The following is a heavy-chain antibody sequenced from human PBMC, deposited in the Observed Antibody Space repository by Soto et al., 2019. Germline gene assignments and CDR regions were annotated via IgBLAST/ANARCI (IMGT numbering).Heavy chain of an antibody. CDR1: GGSFSGQY. CDR2: INHSGSI. CDR3: ARDDCSSTSCHPFFQH. Sequence: PSETLSLTCAVYGGSFSGQYWSWIRQPPGKGLEWIGEINHSGSINYNPSLESRVTISEDTSKNQFSLKLSSVTAADTAVYYCARDDCSSTSCHPFFQHWGQGTLVTVS. D-gene: IGHD2-2*01. V-gene: IGHV4-34*01. J-gene: IGHJ1*01.